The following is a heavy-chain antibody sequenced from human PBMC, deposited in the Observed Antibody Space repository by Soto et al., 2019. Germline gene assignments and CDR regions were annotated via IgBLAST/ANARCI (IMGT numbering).Heavy chain of an antibody. CDR2: VSHTGNT. Sequence: QVQLQESGPGLVMPSGTLSLTCAVSSGSITSSNLWSWVRQPPGKGLEWIGEVSHTGNTNYIPSLKSRVTISVDKSRNQFSLRLSSVAAADTAVYYCARNRYGGYDFDYWGQGTLVTVSS. J-gene: IGHJ4*02. V-gene: IGHV4-4*02. CDR1: SGSITSSNL. CDR3: ARNRYGGYDFDY. D-gene: IGHD5-12*01.